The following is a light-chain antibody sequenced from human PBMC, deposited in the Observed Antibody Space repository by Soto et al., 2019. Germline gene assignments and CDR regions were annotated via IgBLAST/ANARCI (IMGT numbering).Light chain of an antibody. Sequence: QSVLTQPASVSGSPGQSITISCTGSSSDIDAYNYVSWYQQHPGKAPKLMISEVSNRPSGVSNRFSGSKSGNTASLTISGLQPEDEADYYCSSYTTSVTLLYVFGTGTKVNV. CDR3: SSYTTSVTLLYV. CDR2: EVS. J-gene: IGLJ1*01. CDR1: SSDIDAYNY. V-gene: IGLV2-14*01.